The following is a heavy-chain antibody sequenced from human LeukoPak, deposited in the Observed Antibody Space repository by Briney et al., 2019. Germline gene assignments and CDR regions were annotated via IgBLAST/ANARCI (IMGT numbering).Heavy chain of an antibody. CDR1: GGSFSGYY. V-gene: IGHV4-34*01. D-gene: IGHD3-10*01. Sequence: SETLSLTCAVYGGSFSGYYWSWLRQPPGKGLEWIGEINHSGSTNYNPSLKSRVTISVDTSKNQFSLKLSSVTAADTAVYYCARLRITMVRGVIDYWGQGTLVTVSS. J-gene: IGHJ4*02. CDR3: ARLRITMVRGVIDY. CDR2: INHSGST.